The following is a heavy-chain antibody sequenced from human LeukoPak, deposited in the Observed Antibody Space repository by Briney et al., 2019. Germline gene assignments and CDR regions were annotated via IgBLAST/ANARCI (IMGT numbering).Heavy chain of an antibody. J-gene: IGHJ4*02. CDR1: GGSFSGYY. Sequence: SSETLSLTCAVYGGSFSGYYWSWIRQPPGKGLEWIGEINHSGSTNYNPSLKSRVTISVDTSKNQFSLKLSSVTAADTAVYYCARRGITMVRGRYRGSPNHYFDYWGQGTLVTVSS. D-gene: IGHD3-10*01. V-gene: IGHV4-34*01. CDR2: INHSGST. CDR3: ARRGITMVRGRYRGSPNHYFDY.